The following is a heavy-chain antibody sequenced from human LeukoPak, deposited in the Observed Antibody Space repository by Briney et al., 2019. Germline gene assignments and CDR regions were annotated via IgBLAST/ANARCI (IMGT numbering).Heavy chain of an antibody. CDR3: ANVDAGDY. CDR1: GFTFSSYG. J-gene: IGHJ4*02. Sequence: GGSLRLSCAASGFTFSSYGMHWVRQAPGKGLEWVAVIWYDGSNKYYADSVKGRFTISRDNSKNTLYLQMNSLGADDTAVYYCANVDAGDYWGQGTLVTVSS. CDR2: IWYDGSNK. D-gene: IGHD5-12*01. V-gene: IGHV3-30*02.